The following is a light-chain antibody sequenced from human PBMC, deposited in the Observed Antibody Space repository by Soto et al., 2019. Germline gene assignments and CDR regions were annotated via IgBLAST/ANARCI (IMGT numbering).Light chain of an antibody. CDR2: DVS. V-gene: IGLV2-14*01. Sequence: QSALTQPASVSGSPGQSIAISFTGNSSDVGGYSYVSWYQQQPGKAPKLVISDVSNRPSGVSDRFSGSKSGNTASLTISGLQTEDEADYYCASYTTSSTYVFGTGTKVTVL. CDR3: ASYTTSSTYV. J-gene: IGLJ1*01. CDR1: SSDVGGYSY.